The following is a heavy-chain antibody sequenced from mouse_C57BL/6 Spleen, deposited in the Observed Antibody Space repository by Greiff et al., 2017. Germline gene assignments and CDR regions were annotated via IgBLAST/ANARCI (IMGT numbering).Heavy chain of an antibody. J-gene: IGHJ2*01. CDR2: INPNNGGT. Sequence: EVQLQQSGPELVKPGASVQISCKASGYTFTDYYMNWVKQSHGKSLEWIGDINPNNGGTSYNQKFKGKATLTVDKSSSTAYMELRSLTSEDSAVYYCARENYYGSSYGYFDYWGQGTTLTVSS. CDR1: GYTFTDYY. V-gene: IGHV1-26*01. CDR3: ARENYYGSSYGYFDY. D-gene: IGHD1-1*01.